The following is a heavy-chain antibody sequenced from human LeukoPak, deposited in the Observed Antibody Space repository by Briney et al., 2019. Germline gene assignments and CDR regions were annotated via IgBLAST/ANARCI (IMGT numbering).Heavy chain of an antibody. V-gene: IGHV1-2*06. D-gene: IGHD2-15*01. J-gene: IGHJ4*02. Sequence: APVKVSCKASGYTFTGYYMHWVRQAPGQGLEWMGRINPNSGGTNYAQKFQGRVTMTRDTSISTAYMELSRLRSDDTAVYYCARECSGGSCYGGDYWGQGTLVTVSS. CDR2: INPNSGGT. CDR3: ARECSGGSCYGGDY. CDR1: GYTFTGYY.